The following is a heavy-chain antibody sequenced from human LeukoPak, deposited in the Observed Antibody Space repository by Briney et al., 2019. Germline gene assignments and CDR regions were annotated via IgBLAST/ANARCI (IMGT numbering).Heavy chain of an antibody. CDR3: ARGLPGAVGAADY. V-gene: IGHV4-61*01. J-gene: IGHJ4*02. CDR2: THYTGNT. CDR1: GDSISSGSYY. D-gene: IGHD2-2*01. Sequence: SETLSLTCTVSGDSISSGSYYWSWIRQPPGKGLEWIGFTHYTGNTNYNPSLKSRLTISVATSKNQFSLKLSSVTAADTAVYYCARGLPGAVGAADYWGQGTPVTVSS.